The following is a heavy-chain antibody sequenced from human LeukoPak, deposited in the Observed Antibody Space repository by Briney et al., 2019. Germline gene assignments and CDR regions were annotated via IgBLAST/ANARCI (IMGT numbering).Heavy chain of an antibody. J-gene: IGHJ4*02. D-gene: IGHD2-21*01. CDR1: GITFSDYS. CDR3: ARESYSARFDY. Sequence: QPGGSLRLSCAASGITFSDYSMNWVRQAPGKGLEWVSFISSGGTIIYYTDSVKGRFTISRDNAKNSLYLQMNSLRAEDTAVYYCARESYSARFDYWGQGTLVTISS. CDR2: ISSGGTII. V-gene: IGHV3-48*04.